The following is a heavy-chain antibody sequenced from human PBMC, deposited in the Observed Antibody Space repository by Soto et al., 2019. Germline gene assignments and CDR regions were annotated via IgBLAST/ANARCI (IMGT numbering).Heavy chain of an antibody. Sequence: ASVKVSCKASGYTFISYGISWVRQAPGQGLEWMGWISTFNAHTNYAQRLQGRVTMTTDTSTTTAYMELRSLRSDDTAVYYCARDNRLDWNDRGDFDYWGQGTLVTVSS. J-gene: IGHJ4*02. V-gene: IGHV1-18*01. CDR3: ARDNRLDWNDRGDFDY. CDR2: ISTFNAHT. D-gene: IGHD1-1*01. CDR1: GYTFISYG.